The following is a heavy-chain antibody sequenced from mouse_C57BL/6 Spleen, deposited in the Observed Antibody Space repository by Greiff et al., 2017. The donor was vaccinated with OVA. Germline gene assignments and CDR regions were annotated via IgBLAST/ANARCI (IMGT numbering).Heavy chain of an antibody. V-gene: IGHV2-9-1*01. CDR1: GFSLTSYA. J-gene: IGHJ1*03. CDR2: IWTGGGT. D-gene: IGHD1-1*01. CDR3: ARNFAYGSSYGYFDV. Sequence: VQLQESGPGLVAPSQSLSITCTVSGFSLTSYAISWVRQPPGKGLEWLGVIWTGGGTNYNSALKSRLSISKDNSKSQVFLKMNSLQPDDTARYYCARNFAYGSSYGYFDVWGTGTTVTVSS.